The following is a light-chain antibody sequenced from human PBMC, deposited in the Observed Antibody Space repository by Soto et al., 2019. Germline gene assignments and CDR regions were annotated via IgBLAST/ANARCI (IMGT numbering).Light chain of an antibody. CDR3: LHYRNSWA. CDR1: QNINTS. Sequence: ILMTQSPATVSVSPGERATLSCRASQNINTSVAWYQHRPGQAPSLLIYLASTRAAGVPARFSGSGSATEFTITISSLPPDFLTVYSRLHYRNSWAFGQGTKVEI. V-gene: IGKV3-15*01. J-gene: IGKJ1*01. CDR2: LAS.